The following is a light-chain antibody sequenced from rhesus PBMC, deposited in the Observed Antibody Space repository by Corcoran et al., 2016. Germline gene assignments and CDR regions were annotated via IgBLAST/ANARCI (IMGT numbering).Light chain of an antibody. J-gene: IGKJ3*01. V-gene: IGKV1-19*01. CDR3: QQYDDLPFT. CDR1: QAIAGW. CDR2: YTS. Sequence: DIQMTQSPSSLSASVGDKVTITCHASQAIAGWLAWYQQKPGKAPKPLIYYTSSLQSGVPARFSGSGSGADYTRTSSSLQPEDFATYYCQQYDDLPFTFGPGTKLDIK.